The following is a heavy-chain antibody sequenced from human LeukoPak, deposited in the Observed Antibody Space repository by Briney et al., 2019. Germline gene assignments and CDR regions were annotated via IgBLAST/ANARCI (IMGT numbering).Heavy chain of an antibody. J-gene: IGHJ4*02. CDR2: INHSGST. Sequence: SETLSLTCAVYGGSFSGYYWSWIRQPPGKGLEWIGEINHSGSTNYNLSLKSRVTISVDTSKNQFSLKLSSVTAADTAVYYCARGQHIVLMVYAIRPFDYWGQGTLVTVSS. D-gene: IGHD2-8*01. V-gene: IGHV4-34*01. CDR3: ARGQHIVLMVYAIRPFDY. CDR1: GGSFSGYY.